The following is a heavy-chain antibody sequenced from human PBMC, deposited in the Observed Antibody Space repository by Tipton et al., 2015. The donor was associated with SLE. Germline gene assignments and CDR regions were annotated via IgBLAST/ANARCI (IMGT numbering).Heavy chain of an antibody. D-gene: IGHD3-16*01. CDR3: ARRPMGLAAFDS. CDR1: GGSITSSSYY. J-gene: IGHJ3*02. CDR2: FSYSGKT. Sequence: TLSLTCSVSGGSITSSSYYWGWIRQPPRKGLEWIGHFSYSGKTYSNPSLKSRVTISVDTSKNQFSLNLRSVTAEDTAVYYCARRPMGLAAFDSWGQGTMVTVSS. V-gene: IGHV4-39*07.